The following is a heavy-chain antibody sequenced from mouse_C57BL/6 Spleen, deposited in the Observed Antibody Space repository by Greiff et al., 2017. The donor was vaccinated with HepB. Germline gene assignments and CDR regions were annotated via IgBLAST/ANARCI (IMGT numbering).Heavy chain of an antibody. V-gene: IGHV1-18*01. J-gene: IGHJ4*01. CDR1: GYTFTDYN. CDR3: AKSYGNFYYAMDY. Sequence: EVKLQESGPELVKPGASVKIPCKASGYTFTDYNMDWVKQSHGKSLEWIGDINPNNGGTIYNQKFKGKATLTVDNASSTAYMELRSLTSEDTAVYYCAKSYGNFYYAMDYWGQGTSVTVSS. D-gene: IGHD2-1*01. CDR2: INPNNGGT.